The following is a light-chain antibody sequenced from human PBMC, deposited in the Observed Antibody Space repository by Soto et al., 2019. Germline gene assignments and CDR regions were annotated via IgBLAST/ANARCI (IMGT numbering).Light chain of an antibody. CDR2: AAS. CDR1: QGISSY. CDR3: QQYYSYPPD. J-gene: IGKJ3*01. V-gene: IGKV1-8*01. Sequence: AIRMTQSPSSFSASTGDRVTITCRASQGISSYLAWYQQKPGKAPKLLIYAASTLQSGVPSRFSGSGSGTDFTLTISCLQSEDFATYYCQQYYSYPPDFGPGTKVDI.